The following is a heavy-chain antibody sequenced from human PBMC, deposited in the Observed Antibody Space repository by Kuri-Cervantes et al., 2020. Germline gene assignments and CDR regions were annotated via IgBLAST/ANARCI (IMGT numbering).Heavy chain of an antibody. CDR1: GFTFSYYS. Sequence: GESLKISCTASGFTFSYYSMNWVRQAPGKGLEWVANIKQDGSEKDYVDSVKGRFTISRDNAKNSLYLQMNSLRVEDTAVYYCARDLGGTYKGLAVTGTDGDWGQGTLVTVSS. V-gene: IGHV3-7*01. J-gene: IGHJ4*02. CDR2: IKQDGSEK. CDR3: ARDLGGTYKGLAVTGTDGD. D-gene: IGHD6-19*01.